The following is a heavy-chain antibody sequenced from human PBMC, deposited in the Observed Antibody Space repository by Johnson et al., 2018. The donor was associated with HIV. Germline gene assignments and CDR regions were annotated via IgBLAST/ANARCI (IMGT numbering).Heavy chain of an antibody. J-gene: IGHJ3*02. D-gene: IGHD1-26*01. Sequence: QVQLVESGGGVVQPGRSLRLSCAASGFTFSSYAMHWVRQAPGKGLEWVAVISYDGSNKYYANSVKGRFTISRDNSKNTLYLQMGSLRAEDMAVYYWARADEWELVGRGYAFDIWGQGTMVTVSS. CDR1: GFTFSSYA. CDR2: ISYDGSNK. CDR3: ARADEWELVGRGYAFDI. V-gene: IGHV3-30*14.